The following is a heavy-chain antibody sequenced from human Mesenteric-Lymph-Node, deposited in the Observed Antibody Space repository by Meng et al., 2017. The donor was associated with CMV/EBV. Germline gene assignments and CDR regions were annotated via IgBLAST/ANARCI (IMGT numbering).Heavy chain of an antibody. J-gene: IGHJ6*02. CDR1: GFTFSSYA. CDR2: ISGSGGDT. Sequence: GESLKISCAASGFTFSSYAMSWVRQAPGKGLEWVSVISGSGGDTYYADSVKGRFTISRDNSKNTLYLQMDSLRAEDTAVYYCAKGDYYYYGMDVWGLGTTVTVSS. V-gene: IGHV3-23*01. CDR3: AKGDYYYYGMDV.